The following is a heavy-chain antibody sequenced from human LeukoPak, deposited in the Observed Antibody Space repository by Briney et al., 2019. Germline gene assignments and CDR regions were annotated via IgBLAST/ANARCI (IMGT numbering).Heavy chain of an antibody. Sequence: GGSLRLSCAASGFTFSKYWMHWVRQTPGKGLVWVPRINEDGRTTTYADSVKGRFTIFRDNAKNTLYLEMNSLSAEDTALYFCIRDLRGRDDYWGQGTLVTVSS. CDR2: INEDGRTT. D-gene: IGHD5-24*01. CDR3: IRDLRGRDDY. V-gene: IGHV3-74*01. J-gene: IGHJ4*02. CDR1: GFTFSKYW.